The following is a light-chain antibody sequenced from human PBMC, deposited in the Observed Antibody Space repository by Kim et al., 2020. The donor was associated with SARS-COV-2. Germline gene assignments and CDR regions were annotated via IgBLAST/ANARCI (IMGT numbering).Light chain of an antibody. J-gene: IGKJ1*01. CDR1: QDISRY. CDR3: QQNYSASRT. V-gene: IGKV1-39*01. Sequence: DIQMTQSPSSLSASVGDRVTITCRASQDISRYLNWYQQKPGKAPKLLIYTASSLQSGVPSRFTGSGSETDFTLTISSLQPEDFATYYGQQNYSASRTFGQGTKVDIK. CDR2: TAS.